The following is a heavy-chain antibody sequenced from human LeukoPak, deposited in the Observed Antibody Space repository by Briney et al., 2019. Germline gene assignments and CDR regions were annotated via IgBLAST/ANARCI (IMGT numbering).Heavy chain of an antibody. CDR2: IKQDGSEK. Sequence: PGGSLRLSCAASGFTFSSYGMHWVRQAPGKGLEWVANIKQDGSEKYYVDSVKGRFTISRDNAKNSLYLQMNSLRAEDTAVYYCARRRYYDSSGYFDYWGQGTLVTVSS. CDR3: ARRRYYDSSGYFDY. J-gene: IGHJ4*02. CDR1: GFTFSSYG. V-gene: IGHV3-7*01. D-gene: IGHD3-22*01.